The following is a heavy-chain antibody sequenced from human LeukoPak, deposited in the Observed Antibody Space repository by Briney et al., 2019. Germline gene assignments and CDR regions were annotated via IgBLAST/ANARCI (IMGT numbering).Heavy chain of an antibody. J-gene: IGHJ5*02. V-gene: IGHV1-18*01. Sequence: ASVKVSCKASGYTFTSYGISWVRQAPGRGLEWMGWISAYNGNTNYAQKLQGRVTMTTDTSTSTAYMELRSLRSDDTAVYYCAREEYDSTGNWFDPWGQGTLVTVSS. CDR2: ISAYNGNT. CDR3: AREEYDSTGNWFDP. CDR1: GYTFTSYG. D-gene: IGHD3-22*01.